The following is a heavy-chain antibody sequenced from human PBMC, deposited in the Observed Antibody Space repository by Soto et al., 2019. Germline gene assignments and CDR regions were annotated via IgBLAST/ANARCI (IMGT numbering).Heavy chain of an antibody. V-gene: IGHV3-21*01. J-gene: IGHJ5*01. CDR3: ARGILSGGAYPDS. Sequence: GGSLRLSCAASGFTFSTYTMNWFRQAPGKGLEWISSISSGSSYIYYAGSVKGRFTISRDNAKNSLFLQMNSLRADDTAVYYCARGILSGGAYPDSWGQGTKVTVSS. CDR1: GFTFSTYT. D-gene: IGHD3-10*01. CDR2: ISSGSSYI.